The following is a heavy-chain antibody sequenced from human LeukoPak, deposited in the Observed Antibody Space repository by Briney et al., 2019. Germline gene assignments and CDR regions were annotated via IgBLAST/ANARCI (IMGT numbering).Heavy chain of an antibody. CDR2: IYHSGST. Sequence: SETLSLTCTVSGYFISSGYYWGWIRQPPGKGLEWIGRIYHSGSTYYKPSLKRRDTIPVDTPKSHYSLKLSSVTAVDTAVYYCARRYGYCSSTSCWDWGQGTLVTVSS. CDR1: GYFISSGYY. J-gene: IGHJ4*02. CDR3: ARRYGYCSSTSCWD. D-gene: IGHD2-2*03. V-gene: IGHV4-38-2*02.